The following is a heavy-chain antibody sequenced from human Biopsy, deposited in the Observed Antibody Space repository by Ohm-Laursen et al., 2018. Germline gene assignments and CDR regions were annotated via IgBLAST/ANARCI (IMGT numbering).Heavy chain of an antibody. J-gene: IGHJ4*02. CDR2: FAPENGKT. Sequence: GASVKASCQVSGYTLTELSIHWVRQAPGKGLEWMGGFAPENGKTVYAQNFRARATMTEDTSTDTAYMELRSLRSEDTAVYYCAADRKVWNVNYWGQGTQVTVSS. D-gene: IGHD1-1*01. V-gene: IGHV1-24*01. CDR1: GYTLTELS. CDR3: AADRKVWNVNY.